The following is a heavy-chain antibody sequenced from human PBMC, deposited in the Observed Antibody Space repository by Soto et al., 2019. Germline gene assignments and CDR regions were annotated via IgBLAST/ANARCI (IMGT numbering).Heavy chain of an antibody. CDR1: GFTFSTYG. J-gene: IGHJ4*02. CDR2: ISYDGSNK. Sequence: PGGSLRLSCVASGFTFSTYGMHWVRQAPGKGLEWVALISYDGSNKYYADSVKGRFTISRDNSKNTLYLQMNSLRAEDTAVYYCAKDWARTANLFTFLGYWGQGTLVTVSS. V-gene: IGHV3-30*18. D-gene: IGHD3-16*01. CDR3: AKDWARTANLFTFLGY.